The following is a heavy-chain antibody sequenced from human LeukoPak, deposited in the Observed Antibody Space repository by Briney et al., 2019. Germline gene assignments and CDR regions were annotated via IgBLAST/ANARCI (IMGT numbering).Heavy chain of an antibody. CDR1: GFIVSNNY. V-gene: IGHV3-53*01. CDR3: TRDPFGSKGLFHS. D-gene: IGHD2/OR15-2a*01. J-gene: IGHJ4*02. CDR2: IYSDGTT. Sequence: PGGSLRLSCAASGFIVSNNYMNWVRQAPGKGLEWVSIIYSDGTTYYADSVKGRFTISRDNSKNTLYLQMNSLRAEDTAVYHCTRDPFGSKGLFHSWGQGTLVSVSS.